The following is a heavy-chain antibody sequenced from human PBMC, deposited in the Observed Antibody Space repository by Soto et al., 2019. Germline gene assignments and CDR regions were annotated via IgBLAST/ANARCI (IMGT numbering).Heavy chain of an antibody. CDR2: MNPNSGNT. D-gene: IGHD3-9*01. CDR1: GYTFTSYD. Sequence: GASVKVSCKASGYTFTSYDINWVRQATGQGLEWMGWMNPNSGNTGYAQKFQGRVTMTRNTSISTAYMELNNLGAEDTAFYYCAKDIRPPGLHFDYWGQGTLVTVSS. J-gene: IGHJ4*02. V-gene: IGHV1-8*01. CDR3: AKDIRPPGLHFDY.